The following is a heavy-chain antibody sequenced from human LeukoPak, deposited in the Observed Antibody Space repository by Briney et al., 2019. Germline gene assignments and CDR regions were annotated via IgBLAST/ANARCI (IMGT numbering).Heavy chain of an antibody. CDR3: VLGRWEPTGSY. CDR1: GGSFSGYH. J-gene: IGHJ4*02. V-gene: IGHV4-34*01. D-gene: IGHD1-26*01. CDR2: ISHNGKS. Sequence: PSETLSLTCAVYGGSFSGYHRSWIRQSPGKGLEWIGEISHNGKSNYNPSLKSRVTISVDASRNQFSLRLTSVTAADTGVYYCVLGRWEPTGSYWGQGTLVTISS.